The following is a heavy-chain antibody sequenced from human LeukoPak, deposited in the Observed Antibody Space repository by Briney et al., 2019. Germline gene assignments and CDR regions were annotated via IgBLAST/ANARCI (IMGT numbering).Heavy chain of an antibody. D-gene: IGHD3-10*01. J-gene: IGHJ3*02. V-gene: IGHV3-30*04. CDR3: ARDQDHGSGNIIFFGAFDI. CDR1: GFTFSSYA. Sequence: PGGSLRLSCAASGFTFSSYAMHWVRQAPGKGLEWVAVISYDGSNKYYADSVKGRFTISRDNSKSTLYLQMNSLTTEDTAEYYCARDQDHGSGNIIFFGAFDIWGQGTMVTVSS. CDR2: ISYDGSNK.